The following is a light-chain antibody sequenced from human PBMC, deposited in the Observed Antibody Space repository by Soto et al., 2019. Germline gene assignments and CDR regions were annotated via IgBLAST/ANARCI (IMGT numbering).Light chain of an antibody. J-gene: IGLJ1*01. CDR3: SSYSRSTNYV. CDR2: EVN. V-gene: IGLV2-8*01. Sequence: QSALTQPPSASWSPGHSVTISCTGSNNDIGGYTYVSWYQQLPGKAPKLIIYEVNKRPSGIPDRFSGSKSGNTASLTVSGLQPEDEAEYFCSSYSRSTNYVFGTGTKGTAL. CDR1: NNDIGGYTY.